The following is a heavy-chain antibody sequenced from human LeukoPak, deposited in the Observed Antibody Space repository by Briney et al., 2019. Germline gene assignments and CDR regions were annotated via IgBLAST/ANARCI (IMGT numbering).Heavy chain of an antibody. CDR1: GFTFDDYG. CDR2: INWNCGST. V-gene: IGHV3-20*04. D-gene: IGHD2-2*01. Sequence: PGWSLRLSCAASGFTFDDYGMSWLRQAPGKGLEWVSGINWNCGSTGYADSVKGRFTISRDNAKHSLYLQMNRLRAEDTALYYCARTRYCSSTSGYYDAFDIWGQGTMVTVSS. J-gene: IGHJ3*02. CDR3: ARTRYCSSTSGYYDAFDI.